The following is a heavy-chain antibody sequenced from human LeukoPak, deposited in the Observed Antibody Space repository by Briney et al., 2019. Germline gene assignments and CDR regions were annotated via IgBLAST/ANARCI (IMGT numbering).Heavy chain of an antibody. J-gene: IGHJ4*02. CDR1: GYSFTSYW. V-gene: IGHV5-51*01. Sequence: GESLKISCKGSGYSFTSYWIGWVRQMPGKGLEWMGIIYPGDSDTRYSPSFQGQVTISADKSTSTAYLQWSSLKASDTAMYYCARLDDSSGYYSYFDNWGQGTLVTVSS. D-gene: IGHD3-22*01. CDR2: IYPGDSDT. CDR3: ARLDDSSGYYSYFDN.